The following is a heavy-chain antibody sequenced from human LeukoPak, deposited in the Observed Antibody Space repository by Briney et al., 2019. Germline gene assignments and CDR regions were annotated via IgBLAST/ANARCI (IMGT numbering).Heavy chain of an antibody. V-gene: IGHV1-69*13. J-gene: IGHJ4*02. D-gene: IGHD2-15*01. CDR3: ARDLGYCSGGSCPDYYFDY. CDR2: IIPIFGTA. CDR1: GGTFSSYA. Sequence: SVKVSCKASGGTFSSYAISWLRQAPGQGLEWMGGIIPIFGTANYAQKFQGRVTITADESTSTAYMELSSLRSEDTAVYYCARDLGYCSGGSCPDYYFDYWGQGTLVTVSS.